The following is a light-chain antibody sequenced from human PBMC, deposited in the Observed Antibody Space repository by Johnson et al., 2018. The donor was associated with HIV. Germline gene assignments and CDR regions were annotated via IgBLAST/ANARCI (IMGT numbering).Light chain of an antibody. CDR2: GTT. CDR3: GTWDNSMDAYV. Sequence: QSVLTQPPSVSAAPGQKVTISCSGTYSNIEHNYVSWYQQLPGTAPKLLIYGTTKRPSGIPDRFSGSKSGTSATLGIPGLQAGDAADYYCGTWDNSMDAYVFGTGTMVAVL. V-gene: IGLV1-51*01. CDR1: YSNIEHNY. J-gene: IGLJ1*01.